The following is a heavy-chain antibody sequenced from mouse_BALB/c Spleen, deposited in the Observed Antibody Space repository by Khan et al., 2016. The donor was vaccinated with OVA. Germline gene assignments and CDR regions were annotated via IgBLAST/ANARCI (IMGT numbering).Heavy chain of an antibody. CDR2: IWSGGST. Sequence: QVQLKQSGPGLVQPSQSLSITCTVSGFSLTTYGVHWVRQSPGKGLEWLGVIWSGGSTDYNAAFISRLSISKDNSKSQVFFKMNSLQANNTAIYYCARNYDYDEGLAYWGQGTLVTVSA. J-gene: IGHJ3*01. V-gene: IGHV2-2*02. CDR1: GFSLTTYG. D-gene: IGHD2-4*01. CDR3: ARNYDYDEGLAY.